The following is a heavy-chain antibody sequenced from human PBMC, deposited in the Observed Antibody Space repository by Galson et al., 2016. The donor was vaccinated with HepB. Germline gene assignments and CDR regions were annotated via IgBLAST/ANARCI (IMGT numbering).Heavy chain of an antibody. J-gene: IGHJ2*01. D-gene: IGHD1-1*01. CDR2: IGTAGDK. Sequence: SLRLSCAASGFTFSTYDIHWVRQPTGKGLEWLSGIGTAGDKYYSDSVKGRFTISRENAKNSLYLQMNSLRADDTAVYYCARSGRRDWYFDLWGRGTLVTVSS. V-gene: IGHV3-13*04. CDR1: GFTFSTYD. CDR3: ARSGRRDWYFDL.